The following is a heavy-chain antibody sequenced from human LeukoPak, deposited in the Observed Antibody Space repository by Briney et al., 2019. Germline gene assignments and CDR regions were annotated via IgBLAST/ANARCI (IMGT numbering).Heavy chain of an antibody. Sequence: SPTLSLTCAISGDSVSSNSAAWNWIRQSPSRGLEWLGRTYYRSKWYNDYAVSVKSRITINPDTSKNQFSLQLNSVTPEDTAVYYCARASEDCSSTSCYVFDYWGQGTLVTVSS. D-gene: IGHD2-2*01. CDR1: GDSVSSNSAA. V-gene: IGHV6-1*01. CDR2: TYYRSKWYN. CDR3: ARASEDCSSTSCYVFDY. J-gene: IGHJ4*02.